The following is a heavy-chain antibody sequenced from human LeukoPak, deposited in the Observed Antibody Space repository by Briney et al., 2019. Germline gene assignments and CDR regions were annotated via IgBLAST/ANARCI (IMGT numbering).Heavy chain of an antibody. CDR2: FDPEDGET. J-gene: IGHJ4*02. Sequence: ASVKVSCKVSGYTLTELSMHWVRQAPGKGLEWMGGFDPEDGETIYAQKFQGRVTMTRDTSTSTVYMGLSSLRSEDTAVYYCARVSVSSGWLFYFDYWGQGTLVTVSS. CDR3: ARVSVSSGWLFYFDY. CDR1: GYTLTELS. V-gene: IGHV1-24*01. D-gene: IGHD6-19*01.